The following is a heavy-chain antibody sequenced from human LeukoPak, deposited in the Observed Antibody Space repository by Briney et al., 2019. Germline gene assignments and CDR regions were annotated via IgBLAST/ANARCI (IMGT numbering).Heavy chain of an antibody. D-gene: IGHD3-9*01. V-gene: IGHV1-18*01. CDR2: ISAYNGNT. CDR3: ARVYFDRSTNYYYGMDV. CDR1: GDTLTSYG. J-gene: IGHJ6*02. Sequence: GASVRVSCKASGDTLTSYGISWVRQAPGQGVEWMGWISAYNGNTNYAQKLQGRVTMTTDTSTSTAYMGLRSLRSDDTAVYYCARVYFDRSTNYYYGMDVWGQGTTVTVSS.